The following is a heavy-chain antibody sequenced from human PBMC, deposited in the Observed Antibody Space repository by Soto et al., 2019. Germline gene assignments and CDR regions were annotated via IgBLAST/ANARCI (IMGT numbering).Heavy chain of an antibody. CDR1: GFTFSDYY. D-gene: IGHD1-1*01. CDR3: ARSGDNYNRLDY. CDR2: SSNSGTFV. Sequence: PGGSLRLSCEVSGFTFSDYYISWIRQAPGKGLEWISYSSNSGTFVRYADSEKGRISISRANTKNLLYLQMNSLRAEDTAVYYCARSGDNYNRLDYWGQGTPVTVSS. J-gene: IGHJ4*02. V-gene: IGHV3-11*06.